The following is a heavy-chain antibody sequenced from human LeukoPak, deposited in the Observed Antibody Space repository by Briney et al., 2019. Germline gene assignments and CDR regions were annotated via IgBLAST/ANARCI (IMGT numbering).Heavy chain of an antibody. Sequence: SETLSLTCTVSGGSISSYYWSWIRQPPGKGLEWIGYIYYSGSTNYNPSLKSRVTISVDTSKNQFSLKLSSVTAADTAVYYCASITMVRGVNFDYWGQGTLVTVSS. V-gene: IGHV4-59*12. J-gene: IGHJ4*02. CDR2: IYYSGST. CDR3: ASITMVRGVNFDY. CDR1: GGSISSYY. D-gene: IGHD3-10*01.